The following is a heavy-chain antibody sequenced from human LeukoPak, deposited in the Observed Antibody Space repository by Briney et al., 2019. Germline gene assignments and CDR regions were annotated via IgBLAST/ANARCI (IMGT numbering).Heavy chain of an antibody. CDR1: GGTFSSYA. CDR3: ARDHSRGSGWYEPDYFDY. CDR2: IIPIFGTA. D-gene: IGHD6-19*01. J-gene: IGHJ4*02. Sequence: KVSCKASGGTFSSYAISWVRQAPGQGLEWMGRIIPIFGTANYAQKFQGRVTITTDESTSTAYMELSSLRSEDTAVYYCARDHSRGSGWYEPDYFDYWGQGTLVTVSS. V-gene: IGHV1-69*05.